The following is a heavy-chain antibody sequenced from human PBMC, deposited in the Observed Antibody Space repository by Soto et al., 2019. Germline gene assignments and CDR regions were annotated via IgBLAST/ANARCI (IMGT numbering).Heavy chain of an antibody. CDR2: ISGSGGST. CDR1: GFTFSSYA. CDR3: AKVDSSGWEDYCYYYMDV. Sequence: GGSLRLSCAASGFTFSSYAMSWVRQAPGKGLEWVSAISGSGGSTYYADSVKGRFTISRDNSKNTLYLQMNSLRAEDTAVFYCAKVDSSGWEDYCYYYMDVWGKGTTVTVSS. D-gene: IGHD6-19*01. J-gene: IGHJ6*03. V-gene: IGHV3-23*01.